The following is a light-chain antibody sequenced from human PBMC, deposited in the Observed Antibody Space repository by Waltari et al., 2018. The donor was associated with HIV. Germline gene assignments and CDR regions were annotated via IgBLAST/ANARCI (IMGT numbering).Light chain of an antibody. CDR3: STWDGSLNGVV. CDR2: TNN. Sequence: QSVLTQSPSASGTPGQTVTISCSGSSSNIGSNYVSWYQQVPGTAPKLLILTNNERASGVPDRFSGSKSGSSASLAISGLQSEDEADYYCSTWDGSLNGVVFGGGTKLTVL. CDR1: SSNIGSNY. J-gene: IGLJ3*02. V-gene: IGLV1-44*01.